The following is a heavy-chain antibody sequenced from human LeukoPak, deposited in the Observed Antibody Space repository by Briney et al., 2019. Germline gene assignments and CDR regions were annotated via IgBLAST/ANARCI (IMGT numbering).Heavy chain of an antibody. CDR1: GGTFSSYA. CDR2: IIPIFGTA. V-gene: IGHV1-69*06. CDR3: ARVPQGYYMDV. Sequence: GASVKVSRKASGGTFSSYAISWVRQAPGQGLEWMGGIIPIFGTANYAQKFQGRVTITADKSTSTAYMELSSLRSEDTAVYYCARVPQGYYMDVWGKGTTVTISS. J-gene: IGHJ6*03.